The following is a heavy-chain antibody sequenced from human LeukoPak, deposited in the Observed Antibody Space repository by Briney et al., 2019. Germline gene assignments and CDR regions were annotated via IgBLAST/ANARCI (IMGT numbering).Heavy chain of an antibody. CDR1: GGSFSGYY. D-gene: IGHD6-19*01. J-gene: IGHJ4*02. V-gene: IGHV4-34*01. CDR3: ASVPGIAVAGERDY. Sequence: SETLSLTCAVYGGSFSGYYWSWIRQPPGKGLEWIGEINHSGSTNYNPSLKSRVTISVDTSKNQFSLKLSSVTAADTAVYYCASVPGIAVAGERDYWGQGTLVTVSS. CDR2: INHSGST.